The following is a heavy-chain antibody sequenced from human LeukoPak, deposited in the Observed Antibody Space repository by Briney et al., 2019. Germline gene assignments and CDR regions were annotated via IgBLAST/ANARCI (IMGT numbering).Heavy chain of an antibody. CDR2: IYISGST. Sequence: SETLSLTCTVSGGSISSASYYWSWIRQPAGKGLERIGRIYISGSTNYNPSLKSRVTISVDKSKNQFSLKLSSVTAADTAVYYCARDFYYYGSGSYYSPLKNWGQGTLVTVSS. CDR3: ARDFYYYGSGSYYSPLKN. CDR1: GGSISSASYY. V-gene: IGHV4-61*02. D-gene: IGHD3-10*01. J-gene: IGHJ4*02.